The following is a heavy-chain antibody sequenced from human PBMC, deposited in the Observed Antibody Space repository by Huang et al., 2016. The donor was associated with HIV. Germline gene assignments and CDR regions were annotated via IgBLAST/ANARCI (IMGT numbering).Heavy chain of an antibody. CDR2: SYPCDSDT. J-gene: IGHJ6*02. Sequence: EVQLVQSGAEVKKPGESLKISCKGSGYRFRSNWIGWVRQMPGKGLEWRGISYPCDSDTRYSPSFQGQVTISADKSINTAYLQWSSLKASDTAMYYCARLIGSPSFYYGLDVWGQGTTVTVSS. V-gene: IGHV5-51*01. D-gene: IGHD3-10*01. CDR3: ARLIGSPSFYYGLDV. CDR1: GYRFRSNW.